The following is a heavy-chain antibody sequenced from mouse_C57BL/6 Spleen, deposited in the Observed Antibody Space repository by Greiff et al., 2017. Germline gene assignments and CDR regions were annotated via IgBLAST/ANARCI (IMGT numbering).Heavy chain of an antibody. CDR1: GYTFTSYW. D-gene: IGHD2-4*01. CDR2: IDPSDSYT. J-gene: IGHJ2*01. V-gene: IGHV1-69*01. Sequence: VQLQQSGAELVMPGASVKLSCKASGYTFTSYWMHWVKQRPGQGLEWIGEIDPSDSYTNYNQKFKGKSTLTVDKSSSTAYMQLSSLTSEDSAVYYCARGGYDYGYFDYWGQGTTLTVSS. CDR3: ARGGYDYGYFDY.